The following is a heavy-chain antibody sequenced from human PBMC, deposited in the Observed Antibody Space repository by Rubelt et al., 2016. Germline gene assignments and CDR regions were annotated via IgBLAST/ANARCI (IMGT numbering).Heavy chain of an antibody. D-gene: IGHD1-26*01. V-gene: IGHV4-59*09. CDR3: ARGLPLSY. CDR2: IYYSGST. J-gene: IGHJ4*02. Sequence: IYYSGSTNYNPSLKSRVTISVDTSKNQFSLKLSSVTAADTAVYYCARGLPLSYWGQGTLVTVSS.